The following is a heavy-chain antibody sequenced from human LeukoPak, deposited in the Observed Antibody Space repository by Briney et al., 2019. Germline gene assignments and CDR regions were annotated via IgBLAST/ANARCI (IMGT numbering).Heavy chain of an antibody. J-gene: IGHJ6*03. CDR2: IRYDGGNK. CDR1: GFTVSSNY. CDR3: AKGGGYEAQYYYYYLDV. D-gene: IGHD5-12*01. Sequence: GGSLRLSCAASGFTVSSNYMSWVRQAPGKGLEWVAFIRYDGGNKYYADSVKGRFTVSRDNSKNTLYLQMKSLRAEDTAVYYCAKGGGYEAQYYYYYLDVWGKGTTVTISS. V-gene: IGHV3-30*02.